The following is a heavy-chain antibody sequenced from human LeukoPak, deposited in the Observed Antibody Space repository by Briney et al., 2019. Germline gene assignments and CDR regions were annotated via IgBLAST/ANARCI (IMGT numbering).Heavy chain of an antibody. J-gene: IGHJ4*02. V-gene: IGHV3-30*01. CDR3: ARDGFNLDY. Sequence: PGGSLRLSCAASGFTFNNYAMHWVRQAPGKGLEWVAVILYDEVNKYYADSVKGRFTISRDSSKNTVDLQMNTLRTEDTAVYYCARDGFNLDYWGQGTLVTVS. CDR1: GFTFNNYA. D-gene: IGHD1-14*01. CDR2: ILYDEVNK.